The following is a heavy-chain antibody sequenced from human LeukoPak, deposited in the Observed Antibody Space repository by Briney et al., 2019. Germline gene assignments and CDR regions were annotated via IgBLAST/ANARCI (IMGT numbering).Heavy chain of an antibody. J-gene: IGHJ4*02. CDR1: GYTFTSYF. CDR3: AGDQGRNSLPLEMATTLGY. Sequence: ASVKVSCKASGYTFTSYFIHWVRQAPGQGLEWMGVINPSGGSTSYAQTFQGRVTMTRDTSTSTAYMELSSLRSDDTAVYYCAGDQGRNSLPLEMATTLGYWGQGTLVTVSS. CDR2: INPSGGST. D-gene: IGHD5-24*01. V-gene: IGHV1-46*01.